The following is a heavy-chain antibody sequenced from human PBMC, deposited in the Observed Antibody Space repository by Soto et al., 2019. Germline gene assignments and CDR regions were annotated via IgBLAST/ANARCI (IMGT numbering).Heavy chain of an antibody. V-gene: IGHV4-39*01. CDR2: IYYSGST. Sequence: PSEILSLTCTVSGGSISSSSYYWGWIRQPPGKGLEWIGSIYYSGSTYYNPSLKSRVTISVDTSKNQFSLKLSSVTAADTAVYSCARSREYYYNAFDIWGQGTMVTVSS. CDR3: ARSREYYYNAFDI. D-gene: IGHD3-10*01. CDR1: GGSISSSSYY. J-gene: IGHJ3*02.